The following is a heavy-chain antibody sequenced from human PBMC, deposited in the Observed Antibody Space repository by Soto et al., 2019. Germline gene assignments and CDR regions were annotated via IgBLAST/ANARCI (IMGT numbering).Heavy chain of an antibody. Sequence: GGSLRLSCAASGFTFSGFAMNWVRQAPGKGLEWISYIKTSTGTTHYADSVKGRFTISRDNAKDSVYLQMNSLRDEDTAVYYCARGSLIHFDYWGQGALVTVSS. J-gene: IGHJ4*02. V-gene: IGHV3-48*02. CDR3: ARGSLIHFDY. CDR2: IKTSTGTT. CDR1: GFTFSGFA.